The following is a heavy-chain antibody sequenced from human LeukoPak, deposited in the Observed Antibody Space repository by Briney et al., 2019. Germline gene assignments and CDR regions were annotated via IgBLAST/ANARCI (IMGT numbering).Heavy chain of an antibody. J-gene: IGHJ3*02. CDR3: ARVYDGDYAFGI. D-gene: IGHD4-17*01. V-gene: IGHV3-21*01. Sequence: GGSLRLSCAASGFTFSSHNMNWVRQAPGKGLEWVSSISSSSSYIYYADSVKGRFTISRDNAKNSLYLQMNSLRAEDTAVYYCARVYDGDYAFGIWGQGTMVTVSS. CDR2: ISSSSSYI. CDR1: GFTFSSHN.